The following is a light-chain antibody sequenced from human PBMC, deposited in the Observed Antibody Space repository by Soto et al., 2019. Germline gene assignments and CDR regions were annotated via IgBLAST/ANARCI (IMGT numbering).Light chain of an antibody. J-gene: IGKJ1*01. Sequence: DIQITQSPSTLSATAGDRVTITCRASQSISSWLAWYQHKPGKAPKLLIYDASNLDSGVPSRFSGSGSGTEFSLTISNLQPDDCATYYCQRYNNNAPWTFGQGTKVDI. CDR2: DAS. CDR1: QSISSW. V-gene: IGKV1-5*01. CDR3: QRYNNNAPWT.